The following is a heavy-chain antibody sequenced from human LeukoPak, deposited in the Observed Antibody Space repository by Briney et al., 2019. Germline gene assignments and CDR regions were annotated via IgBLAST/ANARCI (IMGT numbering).Heavy chain of an antibody. CDR2: ISGSGGST. J-gene: IGHJ4*02. D-gene: IGHD1-26*01. CDR3: ARADSGSYYTGLFDY. Sequence: AGGSLRLSCAASGFTFSSYAMSWVRQAPGKGLEWVSAISGSGGSTYYADSVKGRFTISRDNSKNTLYPQMNSLRAEDTAVYYCARADSGSYYTGLFDYWGQGTLVTVSS. CDR1: GFTFSSYA. V-gene: IGHV3-23*01.